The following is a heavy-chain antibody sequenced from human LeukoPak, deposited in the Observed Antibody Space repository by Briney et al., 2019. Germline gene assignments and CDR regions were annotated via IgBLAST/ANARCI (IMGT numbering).Heavy chain of an antibody. CDR2: IYYSGST. CDR3: ARLPLGPDAFDI. J-gene: IGHJ3*02. CDR1: GGSISSSSYY. V-gene: IGHV4-39*01. Sequence: PSETLSLTCTVSGGSISSSSYYWGWIRQPPGKGLEWIGSIYYSGSTYYNPSLKSRVTISVDTSKNRFSLKLSSVTAADTAVYYCARLPLGPDAFDIWGQGTMVTVSS.